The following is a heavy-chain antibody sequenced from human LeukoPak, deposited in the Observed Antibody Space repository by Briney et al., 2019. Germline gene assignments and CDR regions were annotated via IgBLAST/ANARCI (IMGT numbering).Heavy chain of an antibody. V-gene: IGHV3-7*01. CDR1: GFTFTNYW. Sequence: GGSLRLSCAASGFTFTNYWMTWVRQAPGKGLEWVANIKKDGSEKYYVDSVKGRFTISRDNAKNSLFLQTNSLRAEDTAVYYCARDVSDENGSSSRIHLDSWGQGTLVSVSS. J-gene: IGHJ4*02. D-gene: IGHD6-6*01. CDR2: IKKDGSEK. CDR3: ARDVSDENGSSSRIHLDS.